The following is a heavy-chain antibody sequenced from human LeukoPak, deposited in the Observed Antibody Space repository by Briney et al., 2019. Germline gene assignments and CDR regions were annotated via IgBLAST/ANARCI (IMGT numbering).Heavy chain of an antibody. CDR2: IYYSGGT. D-gene: IGHD6-13*01. CDR3: ARRTIAAVVSFWFDP. J-gene: IGHJ5*02. CDR1: GGSISSSSYY. V-gene: IGHV4-39*01. Sequence: SETLSLTCTVSGGSISSSSYYWGWIRQPPGKGLEWIGSIYYSGGTYYNPSLKSRVTISVDTSKNQFSLKLSSVTAADTAVYYCARRTIAAVVSFWFDPWGQGTLVTVSS.